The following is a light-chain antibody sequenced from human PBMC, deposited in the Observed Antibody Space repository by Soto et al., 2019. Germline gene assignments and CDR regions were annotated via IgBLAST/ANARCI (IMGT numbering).Light chain of an antibody. CDR2: DAS. CDR3: QQYSNWPPRLT. Sequence: EIVLTQSPGTLSLSPGERATLSCRASQSVSRNYLAWYQQKPGQAPRLLIYDASSRATGIPDRFSGSGSGTEFTLTISGLQSADSAVYYCQQYSNWPPRLTFGGGTKVEMK. J-gene: IGKJ4*01. V-gene: IGKV3-20*01. CDR1: QSVSRNY.